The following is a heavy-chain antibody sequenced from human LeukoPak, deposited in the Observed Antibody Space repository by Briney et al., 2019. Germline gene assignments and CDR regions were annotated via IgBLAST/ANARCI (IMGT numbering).Heavy chain of an antibody. CDR1: GYTFTKNA. J-gene: IGHJ3*02. Sequence: ASVKVSCKASGYTFTKNAISWVRQAPGQGLEWMGWISGYNGNTNYAQKLQGRVTMTTDTSTSTAYMELRSLRSEDTAVYYCASASTTLGYYYGSGSLGDAFDIWGQGTMVTVSS. CDR2: ISGYNGNT. D-gene: IGHD3-10*01. V-gene: IGHV1-18*01. CDR3: ASASTTLGYYYGSGSLGDAFDI.